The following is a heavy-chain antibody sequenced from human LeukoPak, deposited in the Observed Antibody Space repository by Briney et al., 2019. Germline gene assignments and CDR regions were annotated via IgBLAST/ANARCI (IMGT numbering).Heavy chain of an antibody. Sequence: GESLKISCKGSGYSFTTYWIGWVRQLPGKGLEWMGIIYPGDSDTRYSPSFQGQVTISADKYISTAYLQWSSLKASDTAMYYCARQYEYYYGSGSYYPDYWGQGTLVTVSS. CDR2: IYPGDSDT. V-gene: IGHV5-51*01. D-gene: IGHD3-10*01. CDR3: ARQYEYYYGSGSYYPDY. CDR1: GYSFTTYW. J-gene: IGHJ4*02.